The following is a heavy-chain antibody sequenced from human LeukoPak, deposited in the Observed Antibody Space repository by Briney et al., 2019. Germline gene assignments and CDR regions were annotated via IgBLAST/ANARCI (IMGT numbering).Heavy chain of an antibody. J-gene: IGHJ4*02. CDR1: GYSFTSYW. Sequence: GESLKISCKGSGYSFTSYWIGWVRQMPGKGLEWMGIIYPGDSDTRYSPSFQGQVTISADKSISTAYLQWSSLKASDTAMYYCARGRIGTTGTTDLDYWGQGTLVTVSS. V-gene: IGHV5-51*01. CDR3: ARGRIGTTGTTDLDY. CDR2: IYPGDSDT. D-gene: IGHD1-1*01.